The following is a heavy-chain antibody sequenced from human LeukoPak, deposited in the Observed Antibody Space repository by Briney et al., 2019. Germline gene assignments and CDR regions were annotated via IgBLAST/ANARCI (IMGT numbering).Heavy chain of an antibody. J-gene: IGHJ3*02. D-gene: IGHD2-15*01. CDR1: GFTFSSYA. CDR2: ICGSGGST. Sequence: PGASLRLSCAASGFTFSSYAMSWVRQAPGKGLEWVSAICGSGGSTYYADSVKGRFTISRDNCKNTLYLQMNSLRAEDTAVYYCASRLSYCSGGSCYSHHDAFDIWGQGTMVTVSS. V-gene: IGHV3-23*01. CDR3: ASRLSYCSGGSCYSHHDAFDI.